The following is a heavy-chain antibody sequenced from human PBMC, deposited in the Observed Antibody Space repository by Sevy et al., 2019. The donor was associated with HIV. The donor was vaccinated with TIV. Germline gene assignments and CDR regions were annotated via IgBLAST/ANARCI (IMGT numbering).Heavy chain of an antibody. J-gene: IGHJ6*02. Sequence: GGSLRLSCAASGFTFSSYSMNWVRQAPGKGLEWVSSISSSSSYIYYADSVKGRFTISRDNAKNSLYLQMNSLRAEDTAVYYCARADIVVVPAATPVWYYYYGMDVWGQGTTVTVSS. V-gene: IGHV3-21*01. CDR2: ISSSSSYI. D-gene: IGHD2-2*02. CDR1: GFTFSSYS. CDR3: ARADIVVVPAATPVWYYYYGMDV.